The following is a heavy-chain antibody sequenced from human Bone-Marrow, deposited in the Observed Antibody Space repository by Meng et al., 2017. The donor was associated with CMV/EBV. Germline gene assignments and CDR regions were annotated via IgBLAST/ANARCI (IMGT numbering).Heavy chain of an antibody. CDR1: GFTFSSYS. CDR3: ARDPQPYYDFWSGYSYYYYGMDV. D-gene: IGHD3-3*01. CDR2: ISSSSSYI. J-gene: IGHJ6*02. Sequence: GESLKISCAASGFTFSSYSMNWVRQAPGKGLEWVSSISSSSSYIYYADSVNGRFTISRDNAKNSLYLQMNSLRAEDTAVYYCARDPQPYYDFWSGYSYYYYGMDVWGQGATVTV. V-gene: IGHV3-21*01.